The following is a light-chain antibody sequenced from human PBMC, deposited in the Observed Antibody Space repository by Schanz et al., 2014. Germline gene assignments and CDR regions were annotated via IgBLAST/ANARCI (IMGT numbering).Light chain of an antibody. CDR3: QQRSKSFT. J-gene: IGKJ3*01. CDR1: QSVSSSY. CDR2: DAS. Sequence: EVVLTQSPGTLSLSPGERATLSCRASQSVSSSYLAWYQQKPGQAPNVLIYDASSRATDIPARFSGSGSGTDFTLTISSLEAEDFAVYYCQQRSKSFTFGPGTRVD. V-gene: IGKV3D-20*02.